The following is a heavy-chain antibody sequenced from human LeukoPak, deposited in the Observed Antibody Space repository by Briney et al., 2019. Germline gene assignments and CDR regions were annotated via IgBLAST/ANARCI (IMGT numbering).Heavy chain of an antibody. V-gene: IGHV4-61*01. J-gene: IGHJ4*02. CDR1: GGSITSNSYY. Sequence: SETLSLTCTVSGGSITSNSYYWAWIRQPPGKGLEWIGYIYYSGSTNYNPSLKSRVTISLDTSENQFSLKLSSVTAADTAVYYCARESTQSYFDYWGQGTLVTVSS. CDR3: ARESTQSYFDY. CDR2: IYYSGST.